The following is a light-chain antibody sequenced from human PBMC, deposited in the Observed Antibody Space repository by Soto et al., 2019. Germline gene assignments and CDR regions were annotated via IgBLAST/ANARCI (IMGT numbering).Light chain of an antibody. CDR3: SSYTSSSTPYV. V-gene: IGLV2-14*01. CDR2: EVS. J-gene: IGLJ1*01. CDR1: SSDVGGYNY. Sequence: GGTQPASVSGSPGRSITSSCTGTSSDVGGYNYVSWYQQHPGKAPKLMIYEVSNRPSGVSNRFSGSKSGNTASLTISGLQAEDEADYYCSSYTSSSTPYVFGTGTKVTV.